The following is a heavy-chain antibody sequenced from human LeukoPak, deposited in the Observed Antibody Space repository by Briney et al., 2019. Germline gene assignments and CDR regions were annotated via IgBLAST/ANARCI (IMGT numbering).Heavy chain of an antibody. CDR1: GFTFGSYW. D-gene: IGHD6-13*01. Sequence: GGSLRLSCTASGFTFGSYWMHWVRQAPGKGLVWVSHINSDGTITTYADSVKGRFTISRDNAKNTLYLQMNSLRAEDTAVYYCARVGRAAAGCDYWGQGTLVTVSS. CDR3: ARVGRAAAGCDY. V-gene: IGHV3-74*01. J-gene: IGHJ4*02. CDR2: INSDGTIT.